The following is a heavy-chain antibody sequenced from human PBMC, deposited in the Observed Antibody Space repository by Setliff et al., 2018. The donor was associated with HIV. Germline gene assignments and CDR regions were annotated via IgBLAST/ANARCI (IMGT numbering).Heavy chain of an antibody. Sequence: PSETLSLTCTVSGGSIRSGSYFWSWIRQPVGKGLEWIGYLHSLGSSRVSDTPNYSPSLKSRITISLDTSKRQFSLTMTSVTAADTAVYYCARGLSSQTYWGTRPLGLGYWGQGSLVTVSS. J-gene: IGHJ4*01. CDR1: GGSIRSGSYF. CDR3: ARGLSSQTYWGTRPLGLGY. D-gene: IGHD2-2*01. V-gene: IGHV4-61*09. CDR2: LHSLGSSRVSDTP.